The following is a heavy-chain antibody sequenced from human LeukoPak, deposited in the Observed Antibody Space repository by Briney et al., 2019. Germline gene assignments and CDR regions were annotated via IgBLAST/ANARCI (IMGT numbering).Heavy chain of an antibody. D-gene: IGHD4-17*01. CDR2: IYFTGTT. J-gene: IGHJ4*02. V-gene: IGHV4-59*12. CDR3: ARDSAMTTVTTGKN. CDR1: GGSISSYY. Sequence: SETLSLTCTVSGGSISSYYWSWIRQSPGKGLEWIGYIYFTGTTNYNPSLKSRVTISVDTSKNQFSLKLSSVTAADTAVYYCARDSAMTTVTTGKNWGQGTLVTVSS.